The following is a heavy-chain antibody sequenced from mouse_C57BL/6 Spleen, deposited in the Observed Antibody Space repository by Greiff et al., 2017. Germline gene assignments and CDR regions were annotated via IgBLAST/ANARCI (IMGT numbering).Heavy chain of an antibody. CDR3: ARDPSWDYDY. Sequence: EVMLVESGGGLVQSGRSLRLSCATSGFTFSDFYMEWVRQAPGKGLEWIAASSNKANDYTTEYSASVKGRFIVSRDTSHSILYLQRNALRDDDTAIYCCARDPSWDYDYWGQSTTLTVSS. J-gene: IGHJ2*01. V-gene: IGHV7-1*01. CDR1: GFTFSDFY. CDR2: SSNKANDYTT. D-gene: IGHD4-1*01.